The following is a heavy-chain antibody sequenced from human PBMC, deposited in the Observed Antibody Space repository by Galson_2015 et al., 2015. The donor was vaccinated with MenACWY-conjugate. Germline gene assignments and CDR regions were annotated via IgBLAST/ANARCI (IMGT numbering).Heavy chain of an antibody. D-gene: IGHD5-18*01. Sequence: QAPGKGLEWLSYISKSGSPIYYADSVKGRFTISRDNIKKSLFLEMNSLRAGDTGVYYCARVGTWIHQYFYYMDVWGKGTTVTVSS. J-gene: IGHJ6*03. V-gene: IGHV3-48*03. CDR3: ARVGTWIHQYFYYMDV. CDR2: ISKSGSPI.